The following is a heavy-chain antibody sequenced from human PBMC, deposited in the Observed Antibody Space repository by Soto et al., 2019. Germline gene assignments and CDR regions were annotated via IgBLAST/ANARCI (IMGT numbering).Heavy chain of an antibody. D-gene: IGHD3-9*01. CDR3: ARDPRLRYFDWLPTGGLYYYYGMDV. J-gene: IGHJ6*02. V-gene: IGHV1-69*13. CDR1: GGTLSSYA. Sequence: SVQVTCQASGGTLSSYAISWVRQAPGQGLEWMGGIIPIFGTANYAQKFQGRSTIPADESTSTAYKELSSLRSEDTAVYYCARDPRLRYFDWLPTGGLYYYYGMDVWGQGTTVTVSS. CDR2: IIPIFGTA.